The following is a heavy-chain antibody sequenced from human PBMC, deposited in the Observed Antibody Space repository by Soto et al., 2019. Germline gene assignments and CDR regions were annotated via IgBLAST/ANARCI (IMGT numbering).Heavy chain of an antibody. CDR1: GFTFDDYA. CDR3: TRGPRPSSSGTGAY. Sequence: PGGSLRLSCAASGFTFDDYAMHWVRQAPGKGLEWVSGISWNSGSIGYADSVKGRFTISRDNDKNTLYLQLDSLRVEDTAMYYCTRGPRPSSSGTGAYWGPGTQVTVSS. J-gene: IGHJ4*02. D-gene: IGHD1-26*01. V-gene: IGHV3-9*01. CDR2: ISWNSGSI.